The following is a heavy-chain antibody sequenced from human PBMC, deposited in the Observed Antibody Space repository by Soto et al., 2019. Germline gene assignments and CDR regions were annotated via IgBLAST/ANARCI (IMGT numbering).Heavy chain of an antibody. CDR3: AKGSEGEPPYYSYYGMDV. J-gene: IGHJ6*02. V-gene: IGHV3-7*05. CDR2: ISQSGSKK. CDR1: GFTFSSYW. D-gene: IGHD3-16*01. Sequence: GGSLRLSCAASGFTFSSYWMSWVRQAPGKGLEWVANISQSGSKKFYGDSVKGRFTISRDNSKNTLYLQMNSLRAEDTAVYYCAKGSEGEPPYYSYYGMDVWGQGTTVTVSS.